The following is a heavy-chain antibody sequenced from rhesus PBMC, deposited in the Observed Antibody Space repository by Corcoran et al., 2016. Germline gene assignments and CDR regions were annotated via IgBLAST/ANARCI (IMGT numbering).Heavy chain of an antibody. D-gene: IGHD1-20*01. J-gene: IGHJ5-2*02. V-gene: IGHV1S9*01. CDR3: TRTRIAGTTPFDNSLDV. Sequence: QVQLVQSGAEVKKPGASVKLSCKASGYTFTSYYINWVRQAPGKVLERKGGINPCNGNTGYAQKFQGRVTMTRDTSTSTAYMELSSLRSEDTAVYYCTRTRIAGTTPFDNSLDVWGRGVLVTVSS. CDR1: GYTFTSYY. CDR2: INPCNGNT.